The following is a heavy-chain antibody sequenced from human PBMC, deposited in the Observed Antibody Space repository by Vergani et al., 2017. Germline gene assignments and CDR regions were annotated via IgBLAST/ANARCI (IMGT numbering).Heavy chain of an antibody. CDR3: ARSTLPCPSSTSCYDY. Sequence: QVQLVQSGAEVKKPGSSVKVSCKASGGTFSSYAISWVRQAPGQGLEWMGGIIPIFGTANYAQKFQGRVTMTADESTSTAYMELRSLRSDDTAVYYCARSTLPCPSSTSCYDYWGQGTLVTVSS. V-gene: IGHV1-69*01. CDR1: GGTFSSYA. D-gene: IGHD2-2*01. J-gene: IGHJ4*02. CDR2: IIPIFGTA.